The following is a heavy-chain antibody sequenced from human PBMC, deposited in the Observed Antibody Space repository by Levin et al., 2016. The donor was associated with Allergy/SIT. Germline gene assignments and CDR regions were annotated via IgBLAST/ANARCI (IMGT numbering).Heavy chain of an antibody. J-gene: IGHJ5*02. Sequence: ASVKVSCKTSGYTFSNHGVTWVRQAPGQGLEWMAWISGHNGDTKYAQNFQDRVTLTTDQSTATVFLELSSLTSDDTAIYYCARDHAPYCSTNGCYGSYNRLDPWGQGTLVTVSS. CDR2: ISGHNGDT. V-gene: IGHV1-18*01. D-gene: IGHD2-8*01. CDR3: ARDHAPYCSTNGCYGSYNRLDP. CDR1: GYTFSNHG.